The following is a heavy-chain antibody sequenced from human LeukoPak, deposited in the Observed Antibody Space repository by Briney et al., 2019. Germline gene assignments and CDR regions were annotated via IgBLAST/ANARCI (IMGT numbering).Heavy chain of an antibody. V-gene: IGHV3-30*04. J-gene: IGHJ4*02. CDR3: ASTTPYYYDSSGSDY. D-gene: IGHD3-22*01. Sequence: GGSLRLSCAASGFTFSSYAMHWVRQAPGKGLEWVAVISYDGSNKYYADSVKGRFTISRDNSKNTLYLQMNSLRAEDTAVYYCASTTPYYYDSSGSDYWGQGTLVTVSS. CDR1: GFTFSSYA. CDR2: ISYDGSNK.